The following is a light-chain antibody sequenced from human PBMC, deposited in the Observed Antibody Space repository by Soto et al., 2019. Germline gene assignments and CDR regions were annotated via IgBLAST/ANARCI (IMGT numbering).Light chain of an antibody. CDR2: DVS. CDR3: SSYTSSLV. J-gene: IGLJ2*01. CDR1: SSDVGGYNY. V-gene: IGLV2-14*01. Sequence: QSALTQPASASGSPGQSITISCTGTSSDVGGYNYVSWYQQHPGKAPKLMIYDVSNRPSGVSNRFSGSKSSNTDSLTISGLQAEDEADYNCSSYTSSLVFGGGTKLTVL.